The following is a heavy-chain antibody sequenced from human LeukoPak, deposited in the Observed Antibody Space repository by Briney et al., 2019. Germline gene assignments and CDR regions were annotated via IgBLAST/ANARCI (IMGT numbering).Heavy chain of an antibody. CDR2: RNANSGNT. V-gene: IGHV1-8*01. CDR3: ARTPRGGNSGNFDY. J-gene: IGHJ4*02. D-gene: IGHD4-23*01. Sequence: ASVKVSCKASGYTFTSYDINWVRQATGQGLEWMGWRNANSGNTGYAQKFQGTVTMTRNTSISTAYMELSSLRSEDTAVYYCARTPRGGNSGNFDYWGQGTLVTVSS. CDR1: GYTFTSYD.